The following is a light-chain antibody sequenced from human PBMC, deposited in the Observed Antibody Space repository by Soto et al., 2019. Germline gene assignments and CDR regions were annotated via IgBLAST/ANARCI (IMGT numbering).Light chain of an antibody. J-gene: IGKJ1*01. Sequence: EIVLKQSPDTLSLSPEERATLSCRASQSVSSYLAWYQQKPGQAPRLLIYDASNRATGIPDRFSGSGSGTDFTLTISSLEPEDFAVYYCQQRSNWWTFGQGTKVDI. CDR1: QSVSSY. V-gene: IGKV3-11*01. CDR3: QQRSNWWT. CDR2: DAS.